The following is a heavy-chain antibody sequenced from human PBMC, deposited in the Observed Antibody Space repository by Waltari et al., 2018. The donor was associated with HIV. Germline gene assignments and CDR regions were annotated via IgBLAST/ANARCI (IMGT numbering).Heavy chain of an antibody. CDR1: GFIFGSSA. V-gene: IGHV3-23*01. CDR3: AREGSFSSSGSFGDY. J-gene: IGHJ4*02. D-gene: IGHD1-26*01. CDR2: ISGSGSSP. Sequence: EVQLLESGGGLVQPGGSLRLSCAASGFIFGSSALTWVRQAPGKGLEWVSSISGSGSSPYFADSVKGRFTISRDNSKNTLYLQMNSLRAEDTAVYYCAREGSFSSSGSFGDYWGQGTLVTVSS.